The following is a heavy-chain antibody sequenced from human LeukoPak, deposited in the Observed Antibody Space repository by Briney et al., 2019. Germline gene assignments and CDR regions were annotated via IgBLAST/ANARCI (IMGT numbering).Heavy chain of an antibody. J-gene: IGHJ4*02. Sequence: GGTLRLSCAASGFTFSSYSMNWVRPAPGKGLEWVSYISSSSSTIYYADSVKGRFTIYRDNAKNSLYLQMNSVRAEDTAVYYCVKFVYGAHDYWGLGTLVTVSS. V-gene: IGHV3-48*01. D-gene: IGHD4-17*01. CDR2: ISSSSSTI. CDR1: GFTFSSYS. CDR3: VKFVYGAHDY.